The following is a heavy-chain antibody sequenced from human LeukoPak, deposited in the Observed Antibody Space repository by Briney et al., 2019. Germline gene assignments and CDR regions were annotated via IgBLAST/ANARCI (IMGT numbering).Heavy chain of an antibody. Sequence: GGSLRLSCAASGFTFSSYVLSWVRQAPGKGLEWVSGISDSGTGTYFVDSVKGRFTISRGNSKNTLYLQMNSLRAEDTALYHCARGGAYDFWSGYYFYWGQGTLVTVSS. D-gene: IGHD3-3*01. J-gene: IGHJ4*02. CDR1: GFTFSSYV. CDR2: ISDSGTGT. V-gene: IGHV3-23*01. CDR3: ARGGAYDFWSGYYFY.